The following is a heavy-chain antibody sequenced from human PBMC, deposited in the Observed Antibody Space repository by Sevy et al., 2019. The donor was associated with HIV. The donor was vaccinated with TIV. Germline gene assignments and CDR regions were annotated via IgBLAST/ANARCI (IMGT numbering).Heavy chain of an antibody. CDR3: ARGGDYLLVDY. J-gene: IGHJ4*02. Sequence: SETLSLTCTVSVGSFSGFYWSWIRQPPGKGLQWIGEINHSGSTNYNSSLESRVTISVDTSKNQFSLKLTSVTAADTAVYYCARGGDYLLVDYWGQGTLVTVSS. D-gene: IGHD3-10*01. CDR2: INHSGST. V-gene: IGHV4-34*01. CDR1: VGSFSGFY.